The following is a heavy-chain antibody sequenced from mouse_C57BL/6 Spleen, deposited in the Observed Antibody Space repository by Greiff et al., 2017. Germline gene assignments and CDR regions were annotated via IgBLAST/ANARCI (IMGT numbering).Heavy chain of an antibody. CDR2: IHPNSGST. CDR3: ARDDYYGSSYGYFDV. J-gene: IGHJ1*03. D-gene: IGHD1-1*01. V-gene: IGHV1-64*01. CDR1: GYTFTSYW. Sequence: QVQLQQPGAELVKPGASVKLSCKASGYTFTSYWMHWVKQRPGQGLEWIGMIHPNSGSTNYNEKFKSKATLTVDQSSSTAYMQLSSLTSEDSAVYYCARDDYYGSSYGYFDVWGTGTTVTVSS.